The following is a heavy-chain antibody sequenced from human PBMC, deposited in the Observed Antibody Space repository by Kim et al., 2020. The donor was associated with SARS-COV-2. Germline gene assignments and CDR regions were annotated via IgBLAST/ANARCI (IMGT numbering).Heavy chain of an antibody. D-gene: IGHD2-21*01. CDR2: ISYDGSNK. V-gene: IGHV3-33*05. Sequence: GGSLRLSCAASGFTFSSYGMHWVRQAPGKGLEWVAVISYDGSNKYYADSVKGRFTISRDNSKNTLYLQMNSLRAEDTAVYYCARAARLGGGDCYDYWGQGTLVTVSS. CDR3: ARAARLGGGDCYDY. CDR1: GFTFSSYG. J-gene: IGHJ4*02.